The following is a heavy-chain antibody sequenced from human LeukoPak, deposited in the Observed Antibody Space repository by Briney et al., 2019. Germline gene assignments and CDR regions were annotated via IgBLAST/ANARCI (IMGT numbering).Heavy chain of an antibody. CDR3: ARVLDSPNGSHLDY. CDR1: GISVSAYY. J-gene: IGHJ4*02. CDR2: IFYNGHT. Sequence: SETLSLTCSVSGISVSAYYWTWIRQPPGKGLESLGYIFYNGHTKYNPSLKGRVTLSIDTSENRFSLNLRSATPADTARYYCARVLDSPNGSHLDYWGQGALVAVSS. D-gene: IGHD1-26*01. V-gene: IGHV4-59*02.